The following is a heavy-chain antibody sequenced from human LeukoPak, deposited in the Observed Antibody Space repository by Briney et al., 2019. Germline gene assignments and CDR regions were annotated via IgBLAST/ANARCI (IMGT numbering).Heavy chain of an antibody. D-gene: IGHD1-26*01. CDR1: GFTFSSYE. CDR2: ISSSGSTI. V-gene: IGHV3-48*03. Sequence: GGSLRLSCAASGFTFSSYEMNWVRQAPGKGLEWVSYISSSGSTIYYADSVKGRFTISRDNSKNTLYLQMNSLRVEDTAVYYCARVDVGAKNWGQGILVTVSS. J-gene: IGHJ4*02. CDR3: ARVDVGAKN.